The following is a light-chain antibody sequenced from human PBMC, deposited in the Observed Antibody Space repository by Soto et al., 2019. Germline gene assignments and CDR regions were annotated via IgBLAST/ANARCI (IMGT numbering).Light chain of an antibody. V-gene: IGKV1-33*01. CDR2: DAS. Sequence: DIQMTQSPSSLSASVGDRVTIACQASEDISSYLNWYQRKPGKAPKLLIYDASKLETGVPPRFSGSGSGTYFTFTISSLQPEGIATYYCQQYDNLPRLTFGGGTKVEIK. CDR1: EDISSY. CDR3: QQYDNLPRLT. J-gene: IGKJ4*01.